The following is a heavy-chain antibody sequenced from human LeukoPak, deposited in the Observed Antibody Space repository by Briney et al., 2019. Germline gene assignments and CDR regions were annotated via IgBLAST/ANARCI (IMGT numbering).Heavy chain of an antibody. Sequence: ASVKVSCKASGGTFSCYAISWVRQAPGQGLEWMGGIIPIFGTANYAQKFQGRVTITTDESTSTAYMELSSLRSEDTAVYYCARARNWNHNWFDPWGQGTLVTVSS. CDR3: ARARNWNHNWFDP. CDR2: IIPIFGTA. V-gene: IGHV1-69*05. CDR1: GGTFSCYA. D-gene: IGHD1-20*01. J-gene: IGHJ5*02.